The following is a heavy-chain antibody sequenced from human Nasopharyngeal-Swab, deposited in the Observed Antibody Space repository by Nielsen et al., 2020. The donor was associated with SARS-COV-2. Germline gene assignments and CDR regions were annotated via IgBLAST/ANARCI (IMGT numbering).Heavy chain of an antibody. CDR3: ARARGIQLWDGPVVDY. V-gene: IGHV3-11*01. Sequence: GGSLRLSCAASGFTFSDYCMSWIRQAPGKGLEWVSYISSSASTIYYADSVKGRFTISRDNAKNSLYLQMNSLRAEDTAVYYCARARGIQLWDGPVVDYWGQGTLVTVSS. J-gene: IGHJ4*02. D-gene: IGHD5-18*01. CDR1: GFTFSDYC. CDR2: ISSSASTI.